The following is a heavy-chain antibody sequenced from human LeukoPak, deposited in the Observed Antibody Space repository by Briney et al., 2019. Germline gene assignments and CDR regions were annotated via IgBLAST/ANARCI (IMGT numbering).Heavy chain of an antibody. Sequence: GGCLRLSRAASGFTFRSYSMNWVRQAPGKGLEWVSYISSSSSTIYYADSVKGRFTISRDNAKNSLYLQMNSLRAEDTAVYYCARGLLGGAVAGTSDYWGQGTLVTVSS. CDR1: GFTFRSYS. CDR2: ISSSSSTI. J-gene: IGHJ4*02. V-gene: IGHV3-48*01. D-gene: IGHD6-19*01. CDR3: ARGLLGGAVAGTSDY.